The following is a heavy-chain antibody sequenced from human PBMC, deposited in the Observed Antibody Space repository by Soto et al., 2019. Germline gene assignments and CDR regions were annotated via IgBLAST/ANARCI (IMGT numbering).Heavy chain of an antibody. Sequence: QVQLVQSGAEVKKPGSSVKVSCKASGGTFSSYAISWVRQAPGRGLEWMGGIIPISETTNYAQKFQGRVTITADESKSTAYMELSSLRYEDTAVYYCARSQGSSTSLEIYYYYYYGMDVWGQGTTVTVSS. J-gene: IGHJ6*02. CDR2: IIPISETT. V-gene: IGHV1-69*01. CDR1: GGTFSSYA. D-gene: IGHD2-2*01. CDR3: ARSQGSSTSLEIYYYYYYGMDV.